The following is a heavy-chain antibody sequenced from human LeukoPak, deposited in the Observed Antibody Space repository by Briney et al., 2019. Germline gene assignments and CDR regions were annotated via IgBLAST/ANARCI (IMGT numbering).Heavy chain of an antibody. CDR3: ARGNIVATSAGMDV. CDR1: GGSISTDNYY. CDR2: IYYDGST. D-gene: IGHD5-12*01. Sequence: YPSETLSLTCTVSGGSISTDNYYWGWIRQPPGKGLEWLGSIYYDGSTYYNPSLKSRVTISVDTSKNQFSLKLSSVTAADTAVYYCARGNIVATSAGMDVWGQGTTVTVSS. J-gene: IGHJ6*02. V-gene: IGHV4-39*07.